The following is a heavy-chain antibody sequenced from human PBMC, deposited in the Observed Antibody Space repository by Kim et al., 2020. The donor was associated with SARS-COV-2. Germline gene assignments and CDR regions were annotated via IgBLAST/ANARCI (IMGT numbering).Heavy chain of an antibody. CDR1: GGTFSSYA. D-gene: IGHD3-22*01. Sequence: SVKVSCKASGGTFSSYAISWVRQAPGQGLEWMGVIIPIFGTANYAQKFQGRVTITADESTSTAYMELSSLRSEDTAVYYCARGASSGYLDAFDIWGQGTMVTVSS. J-gene: IGHJ3*02. CDR2: IIPIFGTA. CDR3: ARGASSGYLDAFDI. V-gene: IGHV1-69*13.